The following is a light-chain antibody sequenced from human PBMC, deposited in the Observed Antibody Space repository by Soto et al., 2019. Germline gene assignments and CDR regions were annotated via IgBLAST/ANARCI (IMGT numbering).Light chain of an antibody. V-gene: IGLV2-14*01. Sequence: QSALTQPASVSGSPGQSITISCTGTSNDVGGYNYVSWYQQHPGKAPKLMIYEVSNRPSGVSDRFSGSKSGNTASLTISGLQAEDDADYYCSSYTSSTTPVVFGGGTKLTVL. J-gene: IGLJ2*01. CDR3: SSYTSSTTPVV. CDR1: SNDVGGYNY. CDR2: EVS.